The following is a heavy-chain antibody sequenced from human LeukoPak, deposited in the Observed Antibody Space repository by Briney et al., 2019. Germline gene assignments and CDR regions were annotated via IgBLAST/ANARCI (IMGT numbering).Heavy chain of an antibody. CDR1: GGSISSCS. J-gene: IGHJ4*02. CDR3: ARDASCYYDGSGYYLGY. D-gene: IGHD3-22*01. V-gene: IGHV4-4*07. CDR2: IHTSGST. Sequence: SETLSLTCIVSGGSISSCSWNWIRQPVGKGLEWIGRIHTSGSTNYNPSLKSRVTMSVDTSKNQFSLKLSSVTAADTAVYYCARDASCYYDGSGYYLGYWGQGTLVTVSS.